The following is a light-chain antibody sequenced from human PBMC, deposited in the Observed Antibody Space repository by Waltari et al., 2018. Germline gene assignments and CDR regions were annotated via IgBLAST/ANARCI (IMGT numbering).Light chain of an antibody. V-gene: IGLV1-40*01. CDR2: GNS. Sequence: QSVLTQPPSVSGAPGQRVTISCTGSSPNIGAGYDEHWYQQLPGTAPKLLIYGNSNRPSGVPDRFSGSKSGTSASLAITGLQAEDEADYYCQSYDSSLSGSDVVFGGGTKLTVL. CDR3: QSYDSSLSGSDVV. CDR1: SPNIGAGYD. J-gene: IGLJ2*01.